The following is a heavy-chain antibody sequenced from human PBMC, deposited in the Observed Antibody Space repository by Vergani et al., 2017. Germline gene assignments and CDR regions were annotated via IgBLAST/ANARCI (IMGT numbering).Heavy chain of an antibody. Sequence: QVQLVQSGAEVKKPGASVKVSCKASGYTFTSYGISWVRQAPGQGLEWMGWISAYNGNTNYAQKLQGRVTMTTDTSTSTAYMELRSLRSDDTAVYYCARLYHDFWSGYPNWFDPWGQGTLVTVSS. CDR2: ISAYNGNT. CDR1: GYTFTSYG. V-gene: IGHV1-18*01. J-gene: IGHJ5*02. D-gene: IGHD3-3*01. CDR3: ARLYHDFWSGYPNWFDP.